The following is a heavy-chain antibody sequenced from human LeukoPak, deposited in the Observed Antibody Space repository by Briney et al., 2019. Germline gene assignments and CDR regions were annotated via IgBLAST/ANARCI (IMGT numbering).Heavy chain of an antibody. Sequence: PGGSLGLSCAASGLTFSSHSMNWVRQTPGKGLEWVSYISSGSSARYYADSVKGRFTISRDDARNSLYLQMNSLRAEDTAVYYCARMSGSRLPGYWGQGTLVTVSS. CDR2: ISSGSSAR. CDR3: ARMSGSRLPGY. CDR1: GLTFSSHS. D-gene: IGHD3-3*01. J-gene: IGHJ4*02. V-gene: IGHV3-48*01.